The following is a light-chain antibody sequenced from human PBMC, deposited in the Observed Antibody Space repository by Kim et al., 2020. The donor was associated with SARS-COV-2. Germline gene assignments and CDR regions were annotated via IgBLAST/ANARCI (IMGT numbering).Light chain of an antibody. CDR1: TRPVTSDHY. Sequence: TVPLRCCSSTRPVTSDHYPCWCQQKPGHSPRTLIFDTIRRHAWTPARFSGSLFGARAALTLSGAQPEDEADYYCLLSYRDPRGVFGGGTKVTV. CDR3: LLSYRDPRGV. J-gene: IGLJ3*02. V-gene: IGLV7-46*01. CDR2: DTI.